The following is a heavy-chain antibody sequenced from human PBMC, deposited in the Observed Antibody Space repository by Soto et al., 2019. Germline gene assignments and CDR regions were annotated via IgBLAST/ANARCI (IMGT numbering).Heavy chain of an antibody. CDR1: GLTFSSYG. CDR2: IWYDGSNK. D-gene: IGHD2-2*01. CDR3: ARDRLRYCSSTSCRWFDP. V-gene: IGHV3-33*01. J-gene: IGHJ5*02. Sequence: QVQLVESGGGVVQPGRSLRLSCAASGLTFSSYGMHWVRQAPGKGLEWVAVIWYDGSNKYYADSVKGRFTISRDNSKNTLYLQMNSLRAEDTAVYYCARDRLRYCSSTSCRWFDPWGQGTLVTVSS.